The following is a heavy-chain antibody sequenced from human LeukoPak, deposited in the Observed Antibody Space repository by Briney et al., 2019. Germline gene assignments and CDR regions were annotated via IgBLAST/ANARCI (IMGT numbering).Heavy chain of an antibody. J-gene: IGHJ4*02. CDR2: FNHNWGA. V-gene: IGHV4-34*01. CDR3: AASLWFGIYPDY. Sequence: SETLSLTCAVYGGSFSGYYWSWIRQPPGKGLEWIGEFNHNWGAKYNPSLKSRVTISVDTSKNHLSLSLNSVTAADTAVYYCAASLWFGIYPDYWGQGSLVTVSS. D-gene: IGHD3-10*01. CDR1: GGSFSGYY.